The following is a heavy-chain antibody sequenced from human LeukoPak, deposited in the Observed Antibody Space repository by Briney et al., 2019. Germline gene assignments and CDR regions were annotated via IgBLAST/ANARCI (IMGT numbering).Heavy chain of an antibody. Sequence: SETLSLTCTVSGGSISSYYWSWIRQPPGKGLEWIGYIYYSGSTNYNPSLKSRVTISVDTSKNQFSLKLSSVTAADTAVYYCARDIVEEAYYYYYMDVWGKGTTVTVSS. D-gene: IGHD2-15*01. CDR1: GGSISSYY. CDR3: ARDIVEEAYYYYYMDV. CDR2: IYYSGST. V-gene: IGHV4-59*12. J-gene: IGHJ6*03.